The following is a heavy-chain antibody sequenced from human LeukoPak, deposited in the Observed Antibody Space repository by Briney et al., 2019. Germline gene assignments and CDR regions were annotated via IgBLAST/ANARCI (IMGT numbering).Heavy chain of an antibody. CDR2: IQSDSGDT. J-gene: IGHJ4*02. Sequence: GASVKVSCKTTGYTFTGYHLHWVRQAPGQGLEWMAWIQSDSGDTNYAQKFQGRVTVTRDKFTRTSYIEVDRLSSDDTAVYYCARDLTGDLYTFFDYWAQGTLVTVSS. V-gene: IGHV1-2*02. D-gene: IGHD3-16*02. CDR3: ARDLTGDLYTFFDY. CDR1: GYTFTGYH.